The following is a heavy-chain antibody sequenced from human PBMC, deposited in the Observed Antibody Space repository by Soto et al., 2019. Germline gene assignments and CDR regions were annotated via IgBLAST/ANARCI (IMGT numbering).Heavy chain of an antibody. Sequence: SETLSLTCAVSGDSISSYYCMWIRQPPGKGLESIGYLYYGRSANYNPSLKSRVTLSVDTSTNQCSLTLSSMTAADTAVYYCARGGLAYCGGDCSPGVWGQGTTVTVSS. CDR2: LYYGRSA. D-gene: IGHD2-21*02. V-gene: IGHV4-59*01. J-gene: IGHJ6*02. CDR3: ARGGLAYCGGDCSPGV. CDR1: GDSISSYY.